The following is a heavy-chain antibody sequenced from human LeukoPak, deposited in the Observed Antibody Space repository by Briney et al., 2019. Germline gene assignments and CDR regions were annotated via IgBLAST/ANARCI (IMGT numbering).Heavy chain of an antibody. CDR2: IYYSGST. D-gene: IGHD6-13*01. CDR1: GGSISSYY. Sequence: SETLSLTCTVSGGSISSYYWSWIRQPPGKGLEWIGYIYYSGSTNYDPSLKSRVTISVDTSKNQFSLKLSSVTAADTAVYYCASSSWYGKLDYWGQGTLVTVSS. V-gene: IGHV4-59*08. J-gene: IGHJ4*02. CDR3: ASSSWYGKLDY.